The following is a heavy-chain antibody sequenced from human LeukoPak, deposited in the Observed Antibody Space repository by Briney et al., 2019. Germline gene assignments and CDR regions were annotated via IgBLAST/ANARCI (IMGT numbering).Heavy chain of an antibody. V-gene: IGHV3-30*01. D-gene: IGHD6-13*01. CDR2: ISYDGSNT. CDR3: ARLGGSSNWYWSDY. Sequence: GRSLRLSCAASGFTFNSYAMNWVRQAPGKGLEWVAVISYDGSNTYYADSVKGRFTISRDSSKNTLYLQMNSLRTEDTALYYCARLGGSSNWYWSDYWGQGTLVTVSS. J-gene: IGHJ4*02. CDR1: GFTFNSYA.